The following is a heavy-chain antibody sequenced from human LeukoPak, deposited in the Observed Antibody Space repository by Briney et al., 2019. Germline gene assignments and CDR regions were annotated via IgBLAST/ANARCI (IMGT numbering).Heavy chain of an antibody. D-gene: IGHD4-23*01. CDR2: IRYDGGNK. Sequence: GGSLRLSCAASGFTFSSYGMHWVRQAPGKGLEWVAFIRYDGGNKYYADSVKGRFTISRDNSKNTLYLQLNSLRAEDTAMYFCAKGPLPGGFEYWGQGTLVTVSS. CDR3: AKGPLPGGFEY. CDR1: GFTFSSYG. V-gene: IGHV3-30*02. J-gene: IGHJ4*02.